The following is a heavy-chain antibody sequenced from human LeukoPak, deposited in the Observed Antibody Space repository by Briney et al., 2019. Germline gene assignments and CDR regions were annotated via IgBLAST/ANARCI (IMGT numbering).Heavy chain of an antibody. V-gene: IGHV4-34*01. CDR1: GGSFSGYY. D-gene: IGHD3-3*01. CDR2: INHSGST. CDR3: ARDADFWSGYPTPFDY. Sequence: SETLSLTCAVYGGSFSGYYWSWIRQPPGKGLEWIGEINHSGSTNYNPSLKSRVTMSVDTSKNQFSLKLSSVTAADTAVYYCARDADFWSGYPTPFDYWGQGTLVTVSS. J-gene: IGHJ4*02.